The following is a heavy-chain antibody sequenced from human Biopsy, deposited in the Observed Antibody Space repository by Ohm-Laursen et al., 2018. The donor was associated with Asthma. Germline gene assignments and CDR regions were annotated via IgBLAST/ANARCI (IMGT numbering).Heavy chain of an antibody. Sequence: GSLRLSCTASGFTFGDYWMSWVRQVPGKGPEWVANIKHDGTEKNHVDSLKGRFTISRDNAKNSLYLQMNGLRAEDTAVYYCARTFHFWSPYHAEHYQLWGQGTLVTVSS. CDR3: ARTFHFWSPYHAEHYQL. D-gene: IGHD3-3*02. CDR2: IKHDGTEK. J-gene: IGHJ1*01. CDR1: GFTFGDYW. V-gene: IGHV3-7*01.